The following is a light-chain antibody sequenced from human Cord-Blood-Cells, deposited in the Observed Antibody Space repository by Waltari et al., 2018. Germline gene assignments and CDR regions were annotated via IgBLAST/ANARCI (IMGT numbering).Light chain of an antibody. J-gene: IGLJ3*02. V-gene: IGLV1-44*01. CDR3: AAWDDSLNGFWV. CDR2: SNN. CDR1: SPNIGSNT. Sequence: QSVLTQPPSASGTPGQRVTISCPGSSPNIGSNTVNWYQQLPGTAPKLLIYSNNQRPSGVPDRFSGSKSGTSASLAISGLQSEDEADYYCAAWDDSLNGFWVFGGGTKLTVL.